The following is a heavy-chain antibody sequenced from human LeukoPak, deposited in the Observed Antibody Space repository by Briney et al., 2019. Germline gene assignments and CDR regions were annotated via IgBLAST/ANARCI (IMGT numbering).Heavy chain of an antibody. CDR2: ISSSSSTI. V-gene: IGHV3-48*04. CDR1: GFTFSDCT. Sequence: PGGSLRLSCAASGFTFSDCTMNWVRQAPGKGLEWVSYISSSSSTIYYADSVKGRFTVSGDNAKNLLYLQMNSLRAEDTAVYYCARLWGYYGLGSLDYWGQGTLVTVSS. CDR3: ARLWGYYGLGSLDY. D-gene: IGHD3-10*01. J-gene: IGHJ4*02.